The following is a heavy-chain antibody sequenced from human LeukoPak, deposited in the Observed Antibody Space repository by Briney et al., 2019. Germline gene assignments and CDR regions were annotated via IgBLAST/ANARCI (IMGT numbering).Heavy chain of an antibody. J-gene: IGHJ4*02. V-gene: IGHV1-69*05. CDR1: GGTFSSYA. D-gene: IGHD6-13*01. CDR3: ARDTPTAIAAAPLGY. CDR2: IIPIFGTA. Sequence: SVKVSCKASGGTFSSYAISWVRQAPGQGLEWMGRIIPIFGTANYAQKFQGRVTITTDESTSTAYMELSSLRSEDTAVYYCARDTPTAIAAAPLGYWGQGTLVTVSS.